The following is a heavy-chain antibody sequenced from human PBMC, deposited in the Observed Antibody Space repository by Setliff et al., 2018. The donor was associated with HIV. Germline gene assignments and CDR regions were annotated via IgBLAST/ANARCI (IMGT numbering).Heavy chain of an antibody. CDR2: IYPGGARR. V-gene: IGHV1-46*01. J-gene: IGHJ4*02. Sequence: ASVKVSCKASGYTFTNYYMHWVRQAPGQGLEWMGIIYPGGARRSYAQKFQGRVTMTWDTSTSTVYMELSSLRSGDTAVYYCAKEGATITGVPFDYWGQGTLVTVSS. D-gene: IGHD5-12*01. CDR1: GYTFTNYY. CDR3: AKEGATITGVPFDY.